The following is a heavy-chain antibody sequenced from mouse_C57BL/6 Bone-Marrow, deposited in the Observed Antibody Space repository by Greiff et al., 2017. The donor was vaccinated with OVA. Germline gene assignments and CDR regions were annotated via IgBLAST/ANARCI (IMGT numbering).Heavy chain of an antibody. CDR1: GFTLIDYG. CDR2: ISSGSSTI. J-gene: IGHJ2*01. V-gene: IGHV5-17*01. Sequence: EVMLVESGGGLVKPGGSLKLSCAASGFTLIDYGMHWVRQAPEKGLEWFAYISSGSSTICYADTVKGRFTISRDNAKNTLFLQMTSLRSEDTAMYYCAIHYFDYWGQGTTLTVSS. CDR3: AIHYFDY.